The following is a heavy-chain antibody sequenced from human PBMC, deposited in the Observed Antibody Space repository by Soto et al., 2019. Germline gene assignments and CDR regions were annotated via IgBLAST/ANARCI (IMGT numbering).Heavy chain of an antibody. D-gene: IGHD3-9*01. CDR1: GYTFTSHG. V-gene: IGHV1-18*04. CDR3: ARDVLRYFDWLLQGSYYYYGMDV. Sequence: ASVKVSCKTSGYTFTSHGISWVRQAPGQGLEWMGWISAYNDNTYYAKKVQGRVTMTTDTSTSTAYMELRILRSDDTAVYYCARDVLRYFDWLLQGSYYYYGMDVWGQGTTGTVS. J-gene: IGHJ6*02. CDR2: ISAYNDNT.